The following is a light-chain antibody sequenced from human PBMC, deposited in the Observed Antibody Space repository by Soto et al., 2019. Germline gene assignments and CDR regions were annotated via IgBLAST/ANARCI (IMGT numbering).Light chain of an antibody. CDR2: NTS. V-gene: IGKV3-20*01. Sequence: ELVLTQSPCTLSLSPGEGATVSCRVSQSINSKSLVWSHRKFGQAPRLLIYNTSTRATGIPDRFSGSGSGTDISVSMGGLAPEDFDVYYCPHYCGSFFFGTGTKVDF. CDR3: PHYCGSFF. J-gene: IGKJ3*01. CDR1: QSINSKS.